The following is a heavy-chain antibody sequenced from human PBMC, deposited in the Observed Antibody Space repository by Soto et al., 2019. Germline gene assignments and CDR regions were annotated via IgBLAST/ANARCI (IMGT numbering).Heavy chain of an antibody. CDR2: INSDGSST. D-gene: IGHD3-22*01. Sequence: GSLRLSCAASGFTFSSYWMHWVRQAPGKGLVWVSRINSDGSSTSYADSVKGRFTISRDNAKNTLYLQMNSLRAEDTAVYYCARDPRYDSSGSHLDYWGQGTLVTVSS. CDR1: GFTFSSYW. CDR3: ARDPRYDSSGSHLDY. J-gene: IGHJ4*02. V-gene: IGHV3-74*01.